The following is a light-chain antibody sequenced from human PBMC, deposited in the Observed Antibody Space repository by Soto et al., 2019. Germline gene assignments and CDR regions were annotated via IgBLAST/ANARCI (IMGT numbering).Light chain of an antibody. CDR2: DAS. Sequence: EIVMTQSPATLSVSPGERATLSCRASQSVSSNLAWYQQKPGQAPRLLIYDASTRATGIPDRFRGSGSGTDFTLTISSLEPEDSAVYYCQQYGSSPRTFGQGTKVDIK. V-gene: IGKV3-15*01. CDR1: QSVSSN. J-gene: IGKJ1*01. CDR3: QQYGSSPRT.